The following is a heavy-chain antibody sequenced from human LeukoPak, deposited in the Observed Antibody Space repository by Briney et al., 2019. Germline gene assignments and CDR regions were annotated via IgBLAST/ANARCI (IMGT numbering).Heavy chain of an antibody. CDR1: GFTFDDYA. D-gene: IGHD3-10*01. V-gene: IGHV3-9*01. CDR3: AKDMRRFGELLRGFDY. J-gene: IGHJ4*02. Sequence: GGSLRLSCAASGFTFDDYAMHWVRQAPGKGLEWVSGISWNSGSIGYADSVKGRFTISRDNAKNSLYLQMNSLRAEDTALYYCAKDMRRFGELLRGFDYWGQGTLVTVSS. CDR2: ISWNSGSI.